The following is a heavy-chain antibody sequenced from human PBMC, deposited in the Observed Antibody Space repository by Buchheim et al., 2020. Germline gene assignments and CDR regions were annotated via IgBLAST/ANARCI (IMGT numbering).Heavy chain of an antibody. CDR2: INHSGST. CDR1: GGSFSGYY. CDR3: ARASTGDSSSSFYYYYYGMDV. Sequence: QVQLQQWGAGLLKPSETLSLTCAVYGGSFSGYYWSWIRQPPGKGLEWIGEINHSGSTNYNPSLKSRVTISVDTSKNQFSLKLSSVPAADTAVYYCARASTGDSSSSFYYYYYGMDVWGQGTT. D-gene: IGHD6-6*01. J-gene: IGHJ6*02. V-gene: IGHV4-34*01.